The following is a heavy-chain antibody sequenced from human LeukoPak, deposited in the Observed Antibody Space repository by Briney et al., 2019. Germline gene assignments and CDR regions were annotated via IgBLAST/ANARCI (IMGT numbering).Heavy chain of an antibody. J-gene: IGHJ4*02. Sequence: GGSLRLSCAASGFTFSNYWMSWVRQAPGKGLEWVANIKQDGSEKYYVDSVKGRFTISRDNAKNSLYLQMNSLRAEDTAVYYCARDLYTSRYACCFDYWGQGTLVTVSS. CDR2: IKQDGSEK. CDR3: ARDLYTSRYACCFDY. CDR1: GFTFSNYW. V-gene: IGHV3-7*01. D-gene: IGHD6-13*01.